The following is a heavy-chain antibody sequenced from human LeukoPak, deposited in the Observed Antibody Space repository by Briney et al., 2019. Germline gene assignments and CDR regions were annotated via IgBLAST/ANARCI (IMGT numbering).Heavy chain of an antibody. Sequence: PSETLSLTCAVSGGSFSNYYWGWIRQPPGKGLEWIGSIYHSGSTNYNPSLKSRVTISVDTSKNQFSLKLSSVTAADTAVYYCARATNTAMVGFDYWGQGTLVTVSS. CDR1: GGSFSNYY. J-gene: IGHJ4*02. V-gene: IGHV4-34*01. D-gene: IGHD5-18*01. CDR3: ARATNTAMVGFDY. CDR2: IYHSGST.